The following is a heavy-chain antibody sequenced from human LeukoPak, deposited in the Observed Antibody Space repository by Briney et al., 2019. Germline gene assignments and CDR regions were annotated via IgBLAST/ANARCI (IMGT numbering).Heavy chain of an antibody. CDR2: MNPNSGNT. D-gene: IGHD3-3*01. V-gene: IGHV1-8*01. CDR3: ARGDPRYYDFWSGFYVWGTFDC. Sequence: ASVTVSCKASGYTFTSYDINWVREATGQGLGWMGWMNPNSGNTGYDQKYQGRVTMTRNTSIGTAYIELTRLRSEDTAVYYCARGDPRYYDFWSGFYVWGTFDCWGQGTLVTVSS. J-gene: IGHJ4*02. CDR1: GYTFTSYD.